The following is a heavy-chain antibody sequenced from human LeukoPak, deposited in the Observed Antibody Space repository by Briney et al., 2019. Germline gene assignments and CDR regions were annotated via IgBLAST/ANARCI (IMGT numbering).Heavy chain of an antibody. J-gene: IGHJ3*02. CDR3: ARDFGHLGATSYRGYAFDI. V-gene: IGHV4-31*03. D-gene: IGHD1-26*01. Sequence: SQTLSLTCTVSGGSISSGGYYWSWIRQHPGKGLEWIGYIYYSGSTYYNPSLKSRVTISVDTSKNQFSLKLSSVTAADTAVYYCARDFGHLGATSYRGYAFDIWGQGTMVTVSS. CDR2: IYYSGST. CDR1: GGSISSGGYY.